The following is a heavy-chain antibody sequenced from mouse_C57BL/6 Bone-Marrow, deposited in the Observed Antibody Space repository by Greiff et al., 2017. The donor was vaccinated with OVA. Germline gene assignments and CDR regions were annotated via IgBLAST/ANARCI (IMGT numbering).Heavy chain of an antibody. CDR1: GYTFTDYY. V-gene: IGHV1-19*01. CDR3: ARFRPPYYYGSSYDFDY. D-gene: IGHD1-1*01. Sequence: EVQLQQSGSVLVKPGASVKMSCKASGYTFTDYYMNWVKQSHGKSLEWIGVINPYNGGTSYNQKFKGKATLTVDKSSSTAYMELNSLTSEDSAVYYCARFRPPYYYGSSYDFDYWGQGPTLTVSS. J-gene: IGHJ2*01. CDR2: INPYNGGT.